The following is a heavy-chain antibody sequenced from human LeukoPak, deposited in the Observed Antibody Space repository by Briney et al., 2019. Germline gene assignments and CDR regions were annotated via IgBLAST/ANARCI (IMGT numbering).Heavy chain of an antibody. J-gene: IGHJ3*02. V-gene: IGHV3-11*01. D-gene: IGHD5-18*01. CDR2: ISSSGSTI. CDR3: ARDRGYSYGDAFDI. Sequence: GGSLRLSCAASGFTFSDYYMSWIRQAPGKGLEWVSYISSSGSTIYYADSVKGRFTISRDNAKNSLYLQMNSLRAEDTAVFYCARDRGYSYGDAFDIWGQGTLVTVSS. CDR1: GFTFSDYY.